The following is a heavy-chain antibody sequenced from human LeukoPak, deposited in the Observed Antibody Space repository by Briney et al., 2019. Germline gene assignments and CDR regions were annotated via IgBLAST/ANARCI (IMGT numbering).Heavy chain of an antibody. CDR1: GGSFSGYY. CDR2: INHSGST. J-gene: IGHJ5*02. D-gene: IGHD3-10*01. Sequence: PSETLSLTCAVYGGSFSGYYWSWIRQPPGKGLEWIGEINHSGSTNYNPSLKSRVTISVDTSKNQFSLKLNSVTAADTAVYYCARRAYYYGSGSYARLTNWFDPWGQGTLVTVSS. V-gene: IGHV4-34*01. CDR3: ARRAYYYGSGSYARLTNWFDP.